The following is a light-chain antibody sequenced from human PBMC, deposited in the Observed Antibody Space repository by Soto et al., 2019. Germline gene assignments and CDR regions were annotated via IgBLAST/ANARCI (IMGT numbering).Light chain of an antibody. V-gene: IGLV2-14*01. J-gene: IGLJ2*01. CDR2: DVS. CDR1: SSDVGGYNS. CDR3: SSYTSSSSWA. Sequence: QSALTQPASVSGSPGQSITISCTGTSSDVGGYNSVSWYQQHPGKAPKVMIYDVSNRPSGVSNRFSGSKSGNTASLTISGLQAEDEADYYCSSYTSSSSWAFGGGTKVTV.